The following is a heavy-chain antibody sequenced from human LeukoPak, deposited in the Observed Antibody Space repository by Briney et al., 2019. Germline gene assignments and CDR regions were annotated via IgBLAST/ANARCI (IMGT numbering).Heavy chain of an antibody. V-gene: IGHV3-23*01. CDR3: ATSSGWYPKYFDY. CDR2: ISSSGINT. CDR1: GFTFSSYA. J-gene: IGHJ4*02. D-gene: IGHD6-19*01. Sequence: AGGSLRLSCAASGFTFSSYAMSWVRQAPGKGLEWVSAISSSGINTYYADSVKGRFTISRDNSKNTLYLQMNSLRAEDTALYYCATSSGWYPKYFDYWGQGTLVTVSS.